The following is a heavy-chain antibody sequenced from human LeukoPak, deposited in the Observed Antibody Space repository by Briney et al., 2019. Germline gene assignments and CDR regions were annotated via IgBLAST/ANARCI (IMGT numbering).Heavy chain of an antibody. CDR1: GGTFSTYA. CDR2: IIPILGIA. J-gene: IGHJ4*02. V-gene: IGHV1-69*04. CDR3: ARGGSGSYYYFDY. D-gene: IGHD1-26*01. Sequence: GASVKVSCKASGGTFSTYAISWVRQAPGQGLEWMGRIIPILGIANYAQKFQGRVTITADKSTSTAYMELSSLRPEGTAVYYCARGGSGSYYYFDYWGQGTLVTVSS.